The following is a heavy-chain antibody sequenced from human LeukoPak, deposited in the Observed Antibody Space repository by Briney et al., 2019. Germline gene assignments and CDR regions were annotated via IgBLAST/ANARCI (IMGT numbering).Heavy chain of an antibody. V-gene: IGHV3-7*03. J-gene: IGHJ4*02. CDR1: GFTFGDTW. CDR3: ATSYDMGWLIGY. D-gene: IGHD3/OR15-3a*01. CDR2: IKQDGSEK. Sequence: PGGSLRLSCAASGFTFGDTWMNWVRQVPGQGLEWVANIKQDGSEKFYVASVKGRFTISRDNGKSSLYLQMNSLRAEDTALYHCATSYDMGWLIGYWGQGTLVTVSS.